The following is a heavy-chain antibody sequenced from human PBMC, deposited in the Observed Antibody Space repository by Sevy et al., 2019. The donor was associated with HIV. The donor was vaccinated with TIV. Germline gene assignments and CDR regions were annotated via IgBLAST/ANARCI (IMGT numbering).Heavy chain of an antibody. J-gene: IGHJ3*02. D-gene: IGHD7-27*01. CDR2: IIPIFGTP. Sequence: ASVKVSCKASGDTFSTYGLSWVRQAPGQGLEWMGGIIPIFGTPNYAQKFQGRVTITADESASTAYMELSSLRSEDTALYYCAREGGVATTGDHDAFDIWGHRTLVTV. V-gene: IGHV1-69*13. CDR1: GDTFSTYG. CDR3: AREGGVATTGDHDAFDI.